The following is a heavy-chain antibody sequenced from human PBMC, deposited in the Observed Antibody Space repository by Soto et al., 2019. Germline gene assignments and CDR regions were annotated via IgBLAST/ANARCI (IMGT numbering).Heavy chain of an antibody. D-gene: IGHD2-21*02. CDR3: ARSIVVVTALDY. CDR2: INAGNGNT. V-gene: IGHV1-3*05. J-gene: IGHJ4*02. Sequence: QVQLVQSGAEEKKPGASVKVSCTASGYTFTSYAMHWVRQAPGQRLEWMGWINAGNGNTKYSQKFQGRVTITSDTSASAAYMELSSLRSEDTAVYYCARSIVVVTALDYWGQGTLVTVSS. CDR1: GYTFTSYA.